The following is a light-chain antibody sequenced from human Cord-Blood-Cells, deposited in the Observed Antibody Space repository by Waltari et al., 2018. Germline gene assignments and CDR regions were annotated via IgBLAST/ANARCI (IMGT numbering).Light chain of an antibody. CDR1: SSHVGGYNY. J-gene: IGLJ1*01. Sequence: QSALTQPASVSGSPGQSIPIPRTGTSSHVGGYNYVPWYQQHPGKAPKLMIYEVSNRPSGVSNRFSGSKSGNTASLTISGLQAEDEADYYCSSYTSSSTLYVFGTGTKVTVL. CDR2: EVS. CDR3: SSYTSSSTLYV. V-gene: IGLV2-14*01.